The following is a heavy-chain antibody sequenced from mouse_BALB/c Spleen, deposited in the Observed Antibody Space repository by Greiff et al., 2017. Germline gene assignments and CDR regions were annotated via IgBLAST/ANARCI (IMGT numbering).Heavy chain of an antibody. CDR1: GFTFSDYG. CDR3: ARGVYYYGSSYWYFDV. V-gene: IGHV5-15*01. CDR2: ISNLAYSI. J-gene: IGHJ1*01. Sequence: EVHLVESGGGLVQPGGSRKLSCAASGFTFSDYGMAWVRQAPGKGPEWVAFISNLAYSIYYADTVTGRFTISRDNPKNTLFLQMTSLRSEDTAMYYCARGVYYYGSSYWYFDVWGAGTTVTVSS. D-gene: IGHD1-1*01.